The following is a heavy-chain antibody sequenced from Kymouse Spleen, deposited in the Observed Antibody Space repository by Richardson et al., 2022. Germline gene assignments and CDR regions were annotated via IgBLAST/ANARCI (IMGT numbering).Heavy chain of an antibody. V-gene: IGHV1-2*04. CDR3: APITMVRGVIFTTTTTVWTS. D-gene: IGHD3-10*01. J-gene: IGHJ6*02. Sequence: QVQLVQSGAEVKKPGASVKVSCKASGYTFTGYYMHWVRQAPGQGLEWMGWINPNSGGTNYAQKFQGWVTMTRDTSISTAYMELSRLRSDDTAVYYCAPITMVRGVIFTTTTTVWTSGAKGPRSPSPQ. CDR1: GYTFTGYY. CDR2: INPNSGGT.